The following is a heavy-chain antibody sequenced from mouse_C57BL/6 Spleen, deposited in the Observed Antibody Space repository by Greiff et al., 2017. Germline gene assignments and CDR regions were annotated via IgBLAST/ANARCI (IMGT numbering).Heavy chain of an antibody. CDR3: ARNNYGSSYPGFAY. CDR2: IWSGGST. CDR1: GFSLTSYG. V-gene: IGHV2-2*01. J-gene: IGHJ3*01. Sequence: VQRVESGPGLVQPSQSLSITCTVSGFSLTSYGVHWVRQSPGKGLEWLGVIWSGGSTDYNAAFISRLSISKDNSKSQVFFKMNSLQADDTAIYYCARNNYGSSYPGFAYWGQGTLVTVSA. D-gene: IGHD1-1*01.